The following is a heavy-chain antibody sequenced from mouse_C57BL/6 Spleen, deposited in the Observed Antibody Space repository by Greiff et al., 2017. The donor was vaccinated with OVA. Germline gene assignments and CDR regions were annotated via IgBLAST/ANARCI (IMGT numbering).Heavy chain of an antibody. CDR1: GYTFTSYW. J-gene: IGHJ2*01. CDR2: IDPSDSDT. Sequence: VQLQQPGAELVMPGASVKLSCKASGYTFTSYWMHWVKQRPGQGLEWIGEIDPSDSDTNYNQKFKGKSTLTVDKSSSTAYMQLSSLTSEDSAVYYGASLGGSSSYYFDYWGQGTTLTVSS. D-gene: IGHD1-1*01. CDR3: ASLGGSSSYYFDY. V-gene: IGHV1-69*01.